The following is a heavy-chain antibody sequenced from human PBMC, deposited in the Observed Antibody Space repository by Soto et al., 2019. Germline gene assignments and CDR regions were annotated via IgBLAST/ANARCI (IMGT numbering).Heavy chain of an antibody. J-gene: IGHJ4*02. CDR2: FNAYNGNT. CDR3: ARDDVHWTLDD. CDR1: GYTFTDYG. V-gene: IGHV1-18*01. D-gene: IGHD3-3*01. Sequence: AASVKVSCKTSGYTFTDYGISWVRQAPGQGLEWMRWFNAYNGNTNFAQTLQGRFTMTTDTSTSTAYMELRSLRSDDTAVYYCARDDVHWTLDDWGQGTVVTVTS.